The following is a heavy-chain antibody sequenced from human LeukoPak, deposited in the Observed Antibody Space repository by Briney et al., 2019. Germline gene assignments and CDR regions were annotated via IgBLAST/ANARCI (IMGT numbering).Heavy chain of an antibody. CDR2: INPSGGST. J-gene: IGHJ5*02. Sequence: ASVKVSCTASGYTFTSYYMHWVRQAPGQGLEWMGIINPSGGSTSYAQKFQGRVTMTRDTSTSTVYIELSSLRSEDTAVYYCARDPGDRVFDPWGQGTLVTVSS. D-gene: IGHD3-16*01. CDR1: GYTFTSYY. CDR3: ARDPGDRVFDP. V-gene: IGHV1-46*01.